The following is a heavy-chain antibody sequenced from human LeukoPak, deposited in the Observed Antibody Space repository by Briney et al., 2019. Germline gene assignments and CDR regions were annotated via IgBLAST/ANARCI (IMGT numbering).Heavy chain of an antibody. J-gene: IGHJ4*02. V-gene: IGHV3-74*01. CDR1: GFTFSSYW. CDR3: ARVGGSSGYYYY. D-gene: IGHD3-22*01. Sequence: PGGSLRLSCAASGFTFSSYWMHWVRQAPGKGLVWVSRINSDGSSTSYADSVKGRFTISRDNAKNTLYLQMNSLRAEDTAVYYCARVGGSSGYYYYWGQGTLVTVSS. CDR2: INSDGSST.